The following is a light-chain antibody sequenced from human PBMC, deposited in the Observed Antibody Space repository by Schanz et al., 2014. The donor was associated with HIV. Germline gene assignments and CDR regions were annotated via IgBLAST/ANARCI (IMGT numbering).Light chain of an antibody. CDR2: GNG. CDR1: TSNIGATFH. Sequence: QSVLAQPPSVSGAPGQDVTISCTGSTSNIGATFHVHWYQQLPGKAPKLLISGNGGRPSGVPDRFSVSRSGDSASLVISSLRSEDEADYYCQSYDGTLRAVVFGGGTKLTVL. CDR3: QSYDGTLRAVV. V-gene: IGLV1-40*01. J-gene: IGLJ2*01.